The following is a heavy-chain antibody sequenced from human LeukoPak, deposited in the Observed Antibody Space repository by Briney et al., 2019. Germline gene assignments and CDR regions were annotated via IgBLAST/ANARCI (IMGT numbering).Heavy chain of an antibody. D-gene: IGHD6-19*01. J-gene: IGHJ4*02. CDR1: GGSISSSDYY. CDR3: AREARFALPVVGSGDY. CDR2: MFYNGAT. Sequence: SETLSLTCSVSGGSISSSDYYWGWIRQPPGKGLEWIGTMFYNGATKSNPSLSSRVTMSIDTSKNQFSLKLRSVTAADTAVYYCAREARFALPVVGSGDYWGQGTPVTVSS. V-gene: IGHV4-39*07.